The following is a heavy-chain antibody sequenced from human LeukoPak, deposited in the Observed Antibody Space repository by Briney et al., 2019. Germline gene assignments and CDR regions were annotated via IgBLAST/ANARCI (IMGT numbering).Heavy chain of an antibody. CDR3: ARALWGIAAAENHFDY. CDR1: GYTFTSYG. CDR2: ISAYNGNT. Sequence: ASVKVSCKASGYTFTSYGISWVRQAPGQGLEWMGWISAYNGNTNYAQKLQDRVTMTTDTSTSTAYMELRSLRSDDTAVYYCARALWGIAAAENHFDYWGQGTLVTVSS. V-gene: IGHV1-18*01. J-gene: IGHJ4*02. D-gene: IGHD6-13*01.